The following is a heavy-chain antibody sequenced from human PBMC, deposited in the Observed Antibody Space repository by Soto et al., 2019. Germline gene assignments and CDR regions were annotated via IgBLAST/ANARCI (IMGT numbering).Heavy chain of an antibody. J-gene: IGHJ6*01. Sequence: SVKVSCKASGFTFTSSAVQWVRQARGQRLEWIGWIVVGSGNTNYAQKFQERVTITRDMSTSTAYMELSSLRSEDTAVYYCAAEELVGQPDQPYYYYYGMDVWGQGTTVNVSS. D-gene: IGHD3-10*01. CDR2: IVVGSGNT. CDR3: AAEELVGQPDQPYYYYYGMDV. V-gene: IGHV1-58*01. CDR1: GFTFTSSA.